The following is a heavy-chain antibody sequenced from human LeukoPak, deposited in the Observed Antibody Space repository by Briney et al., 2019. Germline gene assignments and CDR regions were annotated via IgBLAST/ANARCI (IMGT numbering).Heavy chain of an antibody. Sequence: PSETLSLTCTVSGGSISSSSCCWGWIRQPPGKGLEWVGSVNYSGSNYYDPSLKSRVTISVDTSKNRFSLKLSSVTAADTAVYCCARDSMVDSGEYYDILTGYQIPAFDIWGQGTMVTVSS. CDR3: ARDSMVDSGEYYDILTGYQIPAFDI. V-gene: IGHV4-39*07. CDR2: VNYSGSN. CDR1: GGSISSSSCC. J-gene: IGHJ3*02. D-gene: IGHD3-9*01.